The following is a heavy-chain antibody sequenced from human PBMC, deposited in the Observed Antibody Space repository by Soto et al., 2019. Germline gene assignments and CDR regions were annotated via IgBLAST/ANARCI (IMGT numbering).Heavy chain of an antibody. Sequence: SVKVSCKASGGTFSSYAISWVRQAPGQGLEWMGGIIPIFGTANYAQKFQGRLTITADESTSTAYMELSSLRSEDTAVYYCARHDCISTSCYYYYYYSMDVWGQGTTVTVSS. D-gene: IGHD2-2*01. J-gene: IGHJ6*02. V-gene: IGHV1-69*13. CDR1: GGTFSSYA. CDR2: IIPIFGTA. CDR3: ARHDCISTSCYYYYYYSMDV.